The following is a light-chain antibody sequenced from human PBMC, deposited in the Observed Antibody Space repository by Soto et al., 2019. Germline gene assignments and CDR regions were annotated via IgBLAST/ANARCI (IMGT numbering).Light chain of an antibody. V-gene: IGKV2-28*01. J-gene: IGKJ2*02. Sequence: DIVMTQSPLSLPVTPGEPASISCGSSQTLLHSNGYNYLDWYLQKPGQSPRLLIYLGSNRASGVPDRFSGRGSGTDFTLTISRVEAEDVGVYYCMQSLQTPRTFGQGTKLEIK. CDR1: QTLLHSNGYNY. CDR3: MQSLQTPRT. CDR2: LGS.